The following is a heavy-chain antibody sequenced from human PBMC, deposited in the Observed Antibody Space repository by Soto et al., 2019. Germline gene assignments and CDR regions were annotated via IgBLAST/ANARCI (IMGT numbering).Heavy chain of an antibody. Sequence: QVQLVESGGGVVQPGRSLRLSCAASGFTFSSYGMHWVRQAPGKGLEWVAVIWYDGSNKYYADSVKGQFTISRDNSKNTLYPQMNSLRAEDTAVYYCARTDEPRSSSAAGLDYWGQGTLVTVSS. J-gene: IGHJ4*02. CDR3: ARTDEPRSSSAAGLDY. CDR1: GFTFSSYG. V-gene: IGHV3-33*01. CDR2: IWYDGSNK. D-gene: IGHD6-13*01.